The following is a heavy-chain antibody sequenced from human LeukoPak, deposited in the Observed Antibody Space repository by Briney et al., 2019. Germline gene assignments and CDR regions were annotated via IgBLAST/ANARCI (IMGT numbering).Heavy chain of an antibody. CDR3: ARDRVAMVYAQGPDAFDI. CDR1: GFTFRTFG. V-gene: IGHV3-21*01. D-gene: IGHD2-8*01. J-gene: IGHJ3*02. CDR2: IGSRNIYI. Sequence: PGGSLRLSCAASGFTFRTFGMNWVRQAPGKGLEWVSSIGSRNIYIYYADSVKGRFTISRDDARNSLYLQMNSLRAEDTAVYYCARDRVAMVYAQGPDAFDIWGQGTMVTVSS.